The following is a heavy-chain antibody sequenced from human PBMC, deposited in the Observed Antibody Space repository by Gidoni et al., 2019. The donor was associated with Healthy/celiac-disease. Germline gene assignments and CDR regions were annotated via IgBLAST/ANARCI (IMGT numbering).Heavy chain of an antibody. CDR3: ARGVTTFGN. J-gene: IGHJ4*02. Sequence: VQLVESGGGLVKPGGSVRLSCAASGFTFSSYSMNWVRQAPGNGLEWVSSISSSSSYIYYADSVKGRFTISRDNAKNSLYLQMNSLRAEDTAVYYCARGVTTFGNWGQGTLVTVSS. D-gene: IGHD4-17*01. CDR1: GFTFSSYS. CDR2: ISSSSSYI. V-gene: IGHV3-21*01.